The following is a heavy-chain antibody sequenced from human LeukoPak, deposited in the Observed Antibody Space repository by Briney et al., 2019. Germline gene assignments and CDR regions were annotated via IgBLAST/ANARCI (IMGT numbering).Heavy chain of an antibody. D-gene: IGHD1-14*01. CDR1: RFTFSSYA. Sequence: GGSLRLSCAASRFTFSSYAMSWVRQAPGKGLEWVANINEDGSEKYYVDSVRGRFTISRDNAKNSLYLQMNSLRTEDTAVYYCARGGVRRGYYDYWGQGTLVTVSS. J-gene: IGHJ4*02. CDR2: INEDGSEK. V-gene: IGHV3-7*01. CDR3: ARGGVRRGYYDY.